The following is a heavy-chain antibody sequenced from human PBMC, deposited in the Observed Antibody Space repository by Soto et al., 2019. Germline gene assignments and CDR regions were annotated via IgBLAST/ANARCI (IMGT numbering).Heavy chain of an antibody. CDR3: ARVADIWAAAPTLYFDY. D-gene: IGHD6-13*01. Sequence: SETLSLTCTVSGGSISSYYWSWIRQSPGKGLEWIGYIYYSGSTNYNPSLKSRVTISVDTSKNQFSLKLSSVTAADTAVYYCARVADIWAAAPTLYFDYWGQGTLVTSPQ. J-gene: IGHJ4*02. V-gene: IGHV4-59*01. CDR2: IYYSGST. CDR1: GGSISSYY.